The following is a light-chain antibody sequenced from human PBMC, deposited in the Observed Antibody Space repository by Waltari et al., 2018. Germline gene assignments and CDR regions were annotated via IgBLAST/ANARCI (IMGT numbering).Light chain of an antibody. J-gene: IGKJ4*01. CDR2: GSS. V-gene: IGKV3-15*01. CDR1: QSVSSS. CDR3: QQYSNWPLT. Sequence: EIVVTQSPATLSLSPGERANLLCRASQSVSSSLAWYQQKSGQAPRLLIYGSSSRATGIPDRFSGSGSGTDFTLTITSPEPEDFAVYYCQQYSNWPLTFGGGTKVEIK.